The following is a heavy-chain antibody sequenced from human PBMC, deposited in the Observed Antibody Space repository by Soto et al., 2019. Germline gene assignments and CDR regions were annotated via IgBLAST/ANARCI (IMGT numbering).Heavy chain of an antibody. D-gene: IGHD3-10*01. V-gene: IGHV3-30*03. CDR1: GFPFTAYG. Sequence: QVQLVESGGGVVQPGRSLRLSCAASGFPFTAYGMHWVREGPDKGLEWVAVISYDGSNKFYADSVKGRFTISRDNSKNTLYLQMNSLRTEDTALYYCVGGQYYFDYRGQGTLVTVSS. J-gene: IGHJ4*02. CDR2: ISYDGSNK. CDR3: VGGQYYFDY.